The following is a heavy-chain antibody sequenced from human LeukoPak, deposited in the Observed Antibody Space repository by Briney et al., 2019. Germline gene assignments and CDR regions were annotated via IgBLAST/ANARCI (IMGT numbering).Heavy chain of an antibody. CDR3: ARGPYYYGSGSDYLGPNFDY. CDR1: GYTFTGYY. V-gene: IGHV1-2*02. Sequence: ASVKVSCKASGYTFTGYYMHWVRQAPGQGLEWMGWINPNSGGTNYAQKFQGRVTMTRDTSISTAYMELSRLRSDDTAVYYCARGPYYYGSGSDYLGPNFDYWGQGTLVTVSS. CDR2: INPNSGGT. D-gene: IGHD3-10*01. J-gene: IGHJ4*02.